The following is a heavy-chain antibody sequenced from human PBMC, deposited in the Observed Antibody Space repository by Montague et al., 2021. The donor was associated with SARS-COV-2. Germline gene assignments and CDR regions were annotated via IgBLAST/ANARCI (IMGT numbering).Heavy chain of an antibody. V-gene: IGHV3-30*04. CDR2: ISSDGSNK. CDR1: GFTFSSYA. Sequence: SLRLSCAASGFTFSSYAMHWVRQAPGKGLEWVAVISSDGSNKYYADSVKGRFTISRDNSKNTLYLQMNSLRAEDTAVYYCASSLVWFEIDHWGQGTLVTVSS. D-gene: IGHD3-10*01. CDR3: ASSLVWFEIDH. J-gene: IGHJ4*02.